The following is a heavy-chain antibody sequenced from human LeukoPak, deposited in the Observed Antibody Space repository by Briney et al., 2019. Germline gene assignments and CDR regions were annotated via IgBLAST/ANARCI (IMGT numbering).Heavy chain of an antibody. CDR1: GFTFRSYE. CDR3: ARDRRNYYGSDP. D-gene: IGHD3-10*01. CDR2: ISSSGSTI. Sequence: GGSLRLSCAASGFTFRSYEMNGVRQATGKGLEWVSYISSSGSTIYYADSVKGRFTISRDNAKNSLYLQMNSLRAEDTAVYYCARDRRNYYGSDPWGQGTLVTVSS. J-gene: IGHJ5*02. V-gene: IGHV3-48*03.